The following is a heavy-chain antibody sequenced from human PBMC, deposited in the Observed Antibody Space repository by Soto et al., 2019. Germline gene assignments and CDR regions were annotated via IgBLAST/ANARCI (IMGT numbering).Heavy chain of an antibody. J-gene: IGHJ6*02. D-gene: IGHD2-15*01. Sequence: PGGSLRLSCVASGFSFNEARMNWVRQAPGEGLEWVGRIKTSAGGGATDYAAPVQGRFTISRDDSKNALYLHMNSLRTGDTAIYYCTTGSVEGIWGQGTTVTVSS. CDR2: IKTSAGGGAT. CDR1: GFSFNEAR. CDR3: TTGSVEGI. V-gene: IGHV3-15*07.